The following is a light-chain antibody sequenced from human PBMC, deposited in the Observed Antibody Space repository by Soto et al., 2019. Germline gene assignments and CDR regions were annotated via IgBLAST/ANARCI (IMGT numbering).Light chain of an antibody. CDR3: MQGTNWPPIT. Sequence: LSXSXXPXEQASMXXRSSQSLLHSDGYTYLYWFLQKARPVSTLLIYEVSNRDSGVPDRFSGSGSGTDFTLKISRVEAEDVGVYYCMQGTNWPPITFGQGTRLEI. CDR1: QSLLHSDGYTY. CDR2: EVS. V-gene: IGKV2D-26*03. J-gene: IGKJ5*01.